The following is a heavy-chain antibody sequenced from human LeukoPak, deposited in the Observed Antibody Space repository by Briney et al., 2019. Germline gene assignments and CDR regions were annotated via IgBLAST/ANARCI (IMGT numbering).Heavy chain of an antibody. J-gene: IGHJ3*02. CDR3: ARESGEYNAFDI. Sequence: GGSLRLSCAASGFTVSSNYMSWVRQAPRKGLEWVSVIYSGGSTYYADSVKGRFTISRDNSKNTLYLQMNSLRAEDTAVYYCARESGEYNAFDIWGQGTMVTVSS. V-gene: IGHV3-53*01. D-gene: IGHD3-10*01. CDR1: GFTVSSNY. CDR2: IYSGGST.